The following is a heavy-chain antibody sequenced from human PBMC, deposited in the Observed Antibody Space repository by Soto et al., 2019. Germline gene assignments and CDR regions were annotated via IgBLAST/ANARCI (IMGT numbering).Heavy chain of an antibody. Sequence: PGESLKISCKGSGYSFTSYWISWVRQMPGKGLEWMGRIDPSDSYTNYSPSFQGHVTISADKSISTAYLQWSSLKASDTAMYYCASQAFTPKPVTSATHRYYYGMDVWGQGTTVTVSS. CDR1: GYSFTSYW. CDR2: IDPSDSYT. CDR3: ASQAFTPKPVTSATHRYYYGMDV. J-gene: IGHJ6*02. V-gene: IGHV5-10-1*01. D-gene: IGHD4-4*01.